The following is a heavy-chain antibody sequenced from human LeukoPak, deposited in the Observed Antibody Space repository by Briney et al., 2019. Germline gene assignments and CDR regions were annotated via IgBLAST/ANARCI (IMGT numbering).Heavy chain of an antibody. CDR2: IHSGGTT. J-gene: IGHJ6*03. V-gene: IGHV4-4*07. CDR1: GDSISDDY. Sequence: SETLSLTCTVSGDSISDDYYTWMRQPAGKGLEWIGRIHSGGTTNYNPSLMSRVTLSIEKSKKHISLRLTSVTAADTALYYCARDNGSGYTKGYEHYYYYLDVWGKGTTVTVSS. D-gene: IGHD3-3*02. CDR3: ARDNGSGYTKGYEHYYYYLDV.